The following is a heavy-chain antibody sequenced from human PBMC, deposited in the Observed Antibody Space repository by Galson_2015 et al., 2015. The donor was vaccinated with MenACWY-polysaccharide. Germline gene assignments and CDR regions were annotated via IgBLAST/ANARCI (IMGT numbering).Heavy chain of an antibody. CDR1: GFSFNTYW. Sequence: SLRLSCAASGFSFNTYWMHWVRHAPGKGLVWVSRINADGSATGYADSVRGRFTISRDNAKNTLYLEMNSLRAEDTAVYYCTKAGAKYCSGSSCYFNWFDPWGQGILVTVSS. J-gene: IGHJ5*02. D-gene: IGHD2-15*01. CDR2: INADGSAT. V-gene: IGHV3-74*01. CDR3: TKAGAKYCSGSSCYFNWFDP.